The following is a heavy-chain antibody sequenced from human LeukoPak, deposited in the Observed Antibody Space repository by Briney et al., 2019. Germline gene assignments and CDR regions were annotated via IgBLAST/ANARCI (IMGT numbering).Heavy chain of an antibody. Sequence: KPSETLSLTCTVSGGSISSYYWSWIRQPAGKGLEWIGRIYTSGSTNYNPSLKSRVTMSVDASKNQFSLKLSSVTAADTAVYYCAREGVGSSGWYRWFDPWGQGTLVTVS. J-gene: IGHJ5*02. CDR3: AREGVGSSGWYRWFDP. CDR1: GGSISSYY. CDR2: IYTSGST. V-gene: IGHV4-4*07. D-gene: IGHD6-19*01.